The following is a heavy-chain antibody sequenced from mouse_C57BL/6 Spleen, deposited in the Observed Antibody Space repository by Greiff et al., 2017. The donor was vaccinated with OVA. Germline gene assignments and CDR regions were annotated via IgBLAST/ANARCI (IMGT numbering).Heavy chain of an antibody. J-gene: IGHJ4*01. D-gene: IGHD2-4*01. V-gene: IGHV1-55*01. CDR1: GYTFTSYW. Sequence: VQLQQPGAELVKPGASVKMSCKASGYTFTSYWITWVKQRPGQGLEWIGDIYPGSGSTNYNEKFKSKATLTVDTSSSTAYMQLSSLTSEDSAVYYCARSGAIYYDYDYYAMDYWGQGTSVTVSS. CDR2: IYPGSGST. CDR3: ARSGAIYYDYDYYAMDY.